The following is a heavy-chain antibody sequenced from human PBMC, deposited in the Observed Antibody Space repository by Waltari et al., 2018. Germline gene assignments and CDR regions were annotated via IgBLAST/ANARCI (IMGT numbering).Heavy chain of an antibody. Sequence: QVQLQESGPGLVKPSETLSLTCTVSSGSISRFYWYWIRQPPGEGLEWIGYIYHSGSANYNPSLKSRVTMSVDTSKNQFSLKLSSVTAADTAVYYCARARGSYYSDFEYWGQGTLVTVSS. V-gene: IGHV4-59*01. CDR3: ARARGSYYSDFEY. J-gene: IGHJ4*02. D-gene: IGHD3-10*01. CDR1: SGSISRFY. CDR2: IYHSGSA.